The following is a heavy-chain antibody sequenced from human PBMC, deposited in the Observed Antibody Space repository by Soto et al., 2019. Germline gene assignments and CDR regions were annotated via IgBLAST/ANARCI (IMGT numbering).Heavy chain of an antibody. D-gene: IGHD3-22*01. V-gene: IGHV2-5*02. Sequence: SGPTLVNPTQTLTLTCTFSGFSLSTSGVGVGWIRQPPGKALEWLALIYWDDDKRYSPSLKSRLTITKDTSKNQVVLTMTNMDPVDTATYYCAHSYYYDSSGYPAPYYYYCGLDVWRQGTPVTV. J-gene: IGHJ6*02. CDR2: IYWDDDK. CDR1: GFSLSTSGVG. CDR3: AHSYYYDSSGYPAPYYYYCGLDV.